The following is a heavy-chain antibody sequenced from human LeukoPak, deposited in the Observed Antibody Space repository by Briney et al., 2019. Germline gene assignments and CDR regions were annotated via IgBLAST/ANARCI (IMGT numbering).Heavy chain of an antibody. CDR3: ARHVRGVIIRYYYYYMDV. D-gene: IGHD3-10*02. V-gene: IGHV4-34*01. J-gene: IGHJ6*03. CDR2: INHSGST. Sequence: SETLSLTCTVSGGSISSYYWSWIRQPPGKGLEWIGEINHSGSTNYNPSLKSRVTISVDTSKNQFSLKLSSVTAADTAVYYCARHVRGVIIRYYYYYMDVWGKGTTVTVSS. CDR1: GGSISSYY.